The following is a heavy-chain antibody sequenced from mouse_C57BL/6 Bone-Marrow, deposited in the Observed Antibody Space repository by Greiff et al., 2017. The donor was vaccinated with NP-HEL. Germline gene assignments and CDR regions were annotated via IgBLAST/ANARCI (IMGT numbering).Heavy chain of an antibody. CDR2: ISSGGSYT. J-gene: IGHJ1*03. CDR1: GFTFSSYG. V-gene: IGHV5-6*02. Sequence: DVMLVESGGDLVKPGGSLKLSCAASGFTFSSYGMSWVRQTPDKRLEWVATISSGGSYTYYPDSVKGRFTISRDNAKNTLYLQMSSLKSEDTAMYYCARSHYYGSSWYFDVWGTGTTVTVSS. D-gene: IGHD1-1*01. CDR3: ARSHYYGSSWYFDV.